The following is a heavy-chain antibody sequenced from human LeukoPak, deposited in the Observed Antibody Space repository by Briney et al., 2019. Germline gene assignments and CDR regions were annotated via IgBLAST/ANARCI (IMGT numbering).Heavy chain of an antibody. J-gene: IGHJ6*03. CDR3: ARLYYDSSGYYYPSYYYYYMDV. V-gene: IGHV4-59*01. CDR1: GGSISSYY. Sequence: PSETLSLTCTVSGGSISSYYWSWIRQPPGKGLEWIGYIYYSGSTNYNPSLKSRVTISVDTSKNQFSLKLSSVTAADTAVYYCARLYYDSSGYYYPSYYYYYMDVWGKGTTVTVSS. CDR2: IYYSGST. D-gene: IGHD3-22*01.